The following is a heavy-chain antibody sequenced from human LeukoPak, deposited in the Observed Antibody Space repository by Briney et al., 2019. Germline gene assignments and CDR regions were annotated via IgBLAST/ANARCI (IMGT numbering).Heavy chain of an antibody. CDR3: ARDHYYDILTGYYPPLYYGMDV. CDR2: ISAYNGNT. D-gene: IGHD3-9*01. Sequence: ASVKVSCKASGYTFTSYGISWVRQAPGQGLEWMGWISAYNGNTNYAQKLQGRVTMTTDTPTSTAYMELRSLRSDDTAVYYCARDHYYDILTGYYPPLYYGMDVWGKGTTVTVSS. CDR1: GYTFTSYG. V-gene: IGHV1-18*04. J-gene: IGHJ6*04.